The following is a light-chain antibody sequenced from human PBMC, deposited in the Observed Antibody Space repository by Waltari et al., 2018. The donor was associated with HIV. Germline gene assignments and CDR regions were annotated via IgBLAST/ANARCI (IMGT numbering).Light chain of an antibody. J-gene: IGLJ2*01. CDR3: QSYDNSLGGSVV. CDR1: SSNIGALYD. CDR2: GNS. V-gene: IGLV1-40*01. Sequence: QSVLTQPPSVSGAPGQRVTISCTGSSSNIGALYDVNWYQQLPGTAPKLLIYGNSNRPSGVPDRLSGSKSGTSASLAITGLQAEDEADYYCQSYDNSLGGSVVFGGGTKLTVL.